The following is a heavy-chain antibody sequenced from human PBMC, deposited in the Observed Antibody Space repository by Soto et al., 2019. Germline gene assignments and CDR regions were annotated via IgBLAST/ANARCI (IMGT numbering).Heavy chain of an antibody. Sequence: ASVKVSCKASGYTFTSYGISWVRQAPGQGLEWMGWISAYNGNTNYAQKLQGRVTMTTDTSTSTAYMELRSLRSDDTAVYYCARGKDYYGSSGYYYYYYGMDVWGQGTTVTVSS. CDR3: ARGKDYYGSSGYYYYYYGMDV. CDR2: ISAYNGNT. CDR1: GYTFTSYG. V-gene: IGHV1-18*01. J-gene: IGHJ6*02. D-gene: IGHD3-22*01.